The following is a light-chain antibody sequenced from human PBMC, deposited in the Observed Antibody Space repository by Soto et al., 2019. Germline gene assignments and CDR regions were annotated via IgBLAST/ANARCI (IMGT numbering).Light chain of an antibody. V-gene: IGKV1-5*01. Sequence: MTQSPSTLSASVGDRVTITCRASQSISSWLAWYQQKPGKAPKVLIFDASSLESGVPSRFSGSGSATEFTLTISSLQPDDFATYYCQQYSTYPWTFGQGTKVDIK. CDR3: QQYSTYPWT. CDR1: QSISSW. CDR2: DAS. J-gene: IGKJ1*01.